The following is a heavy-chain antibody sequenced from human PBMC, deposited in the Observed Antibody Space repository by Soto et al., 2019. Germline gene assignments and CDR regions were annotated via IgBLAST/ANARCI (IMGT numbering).Heavy chain of an antibody. Sequence: PGGSLRLSCVASGFTFSSYALNWVRQGPGRGLEWVSAISGSGGTTYYADSVKGRFTISRDNSKNTLYLQMNSLRAEDTAVYYCARDRVGAYYYDSIGAFDIWGQGTMVTLSS. D-gene: IGHD3-22*01. CDR1: GFTFSSYA. V-gene: IGHV3-23*01. CDR3: ARDRVGAYYYDSIGAFDI. J-gene: IGHJ3*02. CDR2: ISGSGGTT.